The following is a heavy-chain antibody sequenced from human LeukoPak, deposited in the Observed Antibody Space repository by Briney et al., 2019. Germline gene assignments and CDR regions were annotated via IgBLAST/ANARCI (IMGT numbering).Heavy chain of an antibody. D-gene: IGHD3-22*01. CDR3: ARKGIYYYDSSGYRIFDY. CDR2: IYHSGST. J-gene: IGHJ4*02. V-gene: IGHV4-38-2*02. CDR1: GYSISSGYY. Sequence: TSETVSLTCTVSGYSISSGYYWGWIRQPPGKGLEWIGSIYHSGSTYYNPSLKSRVTISVDTSKNQFSLKLSSVTAADTAVYYCARKGIYYYDSSGYRIFDYWGQGTLVTVSS.